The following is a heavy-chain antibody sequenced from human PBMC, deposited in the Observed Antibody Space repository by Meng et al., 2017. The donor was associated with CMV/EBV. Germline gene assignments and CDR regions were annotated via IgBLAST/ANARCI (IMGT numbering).Heavy chain of an antibody. CDR1: GWSFSGYY. J-gene: IGHJ6*02. CDR3: ARALSIAARPGQFYYYGMDV. Sequence: SETLSLTCAVYGWSFSGYYWSWIRQPPGKGLEWIGEINHSGSTNYNPSLKSRVTISVDTSKNQFSLKLSSVTAADTAVYYCARALSIAARPGQFYYYGMDVWGQGTTVTVSS. D-gene: IGHD6-6*01. V-gene: IGHV4-34*01. CDR2: INHSGST.